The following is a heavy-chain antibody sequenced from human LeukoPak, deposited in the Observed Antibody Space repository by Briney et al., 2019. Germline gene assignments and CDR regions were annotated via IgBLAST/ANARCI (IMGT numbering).Heavy chain of an antibody. V-gene: IGHV4-4*07. CDR2: IYTSGST. CDR1: GGSLSSYY. CDR3: ARAGLRGGYYYYYMDV. D-gene: IGHD2-15*01. Sequence: PSETLSLTCTVSGGSLSSYYRSWIRQPAGKGLEWIGRIYTSGSTNYNPSLKSRVTMSVDTSKNQFSLKLSSVTAADTAVYYCARAGLRGGYYYYYMDVWGKGTTVTVSS. J-gene: IGHJ6*03.